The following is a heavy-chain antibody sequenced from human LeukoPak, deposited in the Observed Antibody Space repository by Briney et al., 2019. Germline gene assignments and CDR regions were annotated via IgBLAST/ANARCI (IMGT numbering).Heavy chain of an antibody. CDR1: GGSISSSSYY. CDR3: ARGVPAGFKYYYYMDV. Sequence: SETLSLTCTVSGGSISSSSYYWGWIRQPPGKGLEWIGSIYYSGSTYYNPSLKSRVTISVDTSKNQFSLKLSSVTAADTAVYYCARGVPAGFKYYYYMDVWGKGTTVTVSS. J-gene: IGHJ6*03. CDR2: IYYSGST. D-gene: IGHD2-2*01. V-gene: IGHV4-39*01.